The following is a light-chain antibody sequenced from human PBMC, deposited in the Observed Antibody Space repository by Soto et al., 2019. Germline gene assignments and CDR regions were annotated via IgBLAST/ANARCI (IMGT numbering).Light chain of an antibody. J-gene: IGKJ3*01. V-gene: IGKV3-20*01. Sequence: VWNLSAGTLSLYPGERAPLSCIASQTVRNNYLAWYQQRPGQAPRLLIYGAASRAGGIPDRFRGSVSGTDFTLSIVTLEPEDSAVYYCQQYATSPFTVGPGAKVDI. CDR1: QTVRNNY. CDR2: GAA. CDR3: QQYATSPFT.